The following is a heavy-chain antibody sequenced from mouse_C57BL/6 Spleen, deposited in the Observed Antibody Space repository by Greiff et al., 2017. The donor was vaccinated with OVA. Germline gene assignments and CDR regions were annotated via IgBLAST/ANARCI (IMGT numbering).Heavy chain of an antibody. Sequence: QVQLQQSGAELVMPGASVKLSCKASGYTFTSYWMHWVKQRPGQGLEWIGEIDPSDSYTNYNQKFKGKSTLTVDKSSSTAYMQLSSLTSEDSAVYYCARSEGSSLFADWGQGTLVTVSA. CDR3: ARSEGSSLFAD. CDR2: IDPSDSYT. D-gene: IGHD1-1*01. V-gene: IGHV1-69*01. CDR1: GYTFTSYW. J-gene: IGHJ3*01.